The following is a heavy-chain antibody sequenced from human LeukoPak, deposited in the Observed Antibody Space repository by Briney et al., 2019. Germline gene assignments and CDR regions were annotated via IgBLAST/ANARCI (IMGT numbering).Heavy chain of an antibody. V-gene: IGHV3-66*02. CDR1: GFTVSNDY. CDR2: VYGDATT. D-gene: IGHD7-27*01. Sequence: GGSLTLSCAASGFTVSNDYMAWVRQAPGRGLEWVSLVYGDATTFYADSVKGRFTISRDNFINTMYLQMNSLRPEDTALYYCARERAGAQNWVALDPWGQGTLVTVSS. J-gene: IGHJ5*02. CDR3: ARERAGAQNWVALDP.